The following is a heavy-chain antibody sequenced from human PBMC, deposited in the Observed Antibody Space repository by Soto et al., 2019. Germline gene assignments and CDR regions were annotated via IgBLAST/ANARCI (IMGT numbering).Heavy chain of an antibody. J-gene: IGHJ6*02. V-gene: IGHV4-4*07. CDR1: VDSITTYY. CDR3: AWFSNTWFHTEGTDF. Sequence: SETLSLTCTVSVDSITTYYWNWIRQPAGKGLEWIGRIDASGNTTYNPSLNSRVTLSVDTSKKQFSLKLTSVTAADTAVYYCAWFSNTWFHTEGTDFWGQGTTVTVS. D-gene: IGHD6-13*01. CDR2: IDASGNT.